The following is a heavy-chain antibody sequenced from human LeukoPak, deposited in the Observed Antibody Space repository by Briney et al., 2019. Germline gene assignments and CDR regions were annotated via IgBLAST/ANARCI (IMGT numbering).Heavy chain of an antibody. CDR2: ISHDDKNR. D-gene: IGHD6-19*01. CDR1: GFTFTSYA. CDR3: VRDRDTSGWPY. J-gene: IGHJ4*02. Sequence: GGSLRLSCAASGFTFTSYAFHWVRQAPGKGLEWVTVISHDDKNRYYADSVKGRFTISRDNSKNTVYLQMNSLRVEDTAVYFCVRDRDTSGWPYWGQGTLVTVSS. V-gene: IGHV3-30*04.